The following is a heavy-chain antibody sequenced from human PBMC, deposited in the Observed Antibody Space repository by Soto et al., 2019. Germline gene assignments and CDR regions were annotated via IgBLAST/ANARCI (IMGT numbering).Heavy chain of an antibody. CDR1: GYSFTSYW. CDR2: IYPRDSDT. D-gene: IGHD3-10*01. CDR3: ARQDGSGTYYFDS. J-gene: IGHJ4*02. V-gene: IGHV5-51*01. Sequence: PGESLKNSWKGSGYSFTSYWIVWVRQMPGKGLEWMGIIYPRDSDTRYSPSFQGQVSISADKSISTAYLQWSSLKASDTAMYYCARQDGSGTYYFDSWGQGTLVTVSS.